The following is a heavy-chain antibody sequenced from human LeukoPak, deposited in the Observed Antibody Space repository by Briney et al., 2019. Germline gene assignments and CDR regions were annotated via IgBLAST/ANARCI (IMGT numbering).Heavy chain of an antibody. V-gene: IGHV3-30-3*01. D-gene: IGHD2-15*01. J-gene: IGHJ4*01. Sequence: GGSLRLSCAASGFTFSSYAMHWVRHAPGKGLEWVAVISYDGSNKYYADSVKGRFTISRDNSKNTLYLQMNSLRAEDTAVYYCAXAPTFXGXXRLDYW. CDR1: GFTFSSYA. CDR3: AXAPTFXGXXRLDY. CDR2: ISYDGSNK.